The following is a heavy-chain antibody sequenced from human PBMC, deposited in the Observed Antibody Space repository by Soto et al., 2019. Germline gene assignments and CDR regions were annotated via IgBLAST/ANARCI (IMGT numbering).Heavy chain of an antibody. CDR1: GYTFTAYY. CDR2: INPNSGGT. D-gene: IGHD5-12*01. Sequence: ASVKVSCKASGYTFTAYYMHWVRQAPGQGLEWMGWINPNSGGTYHAQNFQGRVTMTRDTSTTTAYMELASLRSDDTAVYYCARGGGRGYNELDPWGHGTLVTVS. V-gene: IGHV1-2*02. J-gene: IGHJ5*02. CDR3: ARGGGRGYNELDP.